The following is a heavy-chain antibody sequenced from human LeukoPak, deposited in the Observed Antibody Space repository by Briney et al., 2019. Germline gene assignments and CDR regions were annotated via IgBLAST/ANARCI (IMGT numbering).Heavy chain of an antibody. CDR1: GYSISSGYY. D-gene: IGHD3-22*01. CDR3: ARASYDSSGYWGDEFDY. J-gene: IGHJ4*02. CDR2: IYHSGST. V-gene: IGHV4-38-2*01. Sequence: PSETLSLTCAVSGYSISSGYYWGWIRQPPGKGLEWIGSIYHSGSTYYNPSLKSRVTISVDTSKNQFSLKLSSVTAADTAVYYCARASYDSSGYWGDEFDYWGQGTPVTVSS.